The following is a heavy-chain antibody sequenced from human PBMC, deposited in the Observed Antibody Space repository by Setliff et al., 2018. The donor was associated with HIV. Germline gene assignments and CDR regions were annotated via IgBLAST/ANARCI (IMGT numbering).Heavy chain of an antibody. CDR1: GYYFNIDY. D-gene: IGHD6-19*01. CDR3: VKDIPGPAINSGRIKNWFDP. Sequence: ASVKVSCKTFGYYFNIDYMHWVRQAPGQGLEWMAMVSPFDDGTNYAQKFQGRVTMTRDTSTSTVYMELRSLRSEDSAVYYCVKDIPGPAINSGRIKNWFDPWGEGTLVTVSS. CDR2: VSPFDDGT. V-gene: IGHV1-46*02. J-gene: IGHJ5*02.